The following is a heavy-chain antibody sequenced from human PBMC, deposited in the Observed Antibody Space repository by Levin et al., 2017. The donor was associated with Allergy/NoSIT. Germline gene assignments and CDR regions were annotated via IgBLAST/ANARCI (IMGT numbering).Heavy chain of an antibody. CDR3: ARAHTRYYYGSILGY. CDR2: INPNSGGT. V-gene: IGHV1-2*02. Sequence: GESLKISCKASGYTFTGYYMHWVRQAPGQGLEWMGWINPNSGGTNYAQKFQGRVTMTRDTSISTAYMELSRLRSDDTAVYYCARAHTRYYYGSILGYWGQGTLVTVSS. CDR1: GYTFTGYY. J-gene: IGHJ4*02. D-gene: IGHD3-10*01.